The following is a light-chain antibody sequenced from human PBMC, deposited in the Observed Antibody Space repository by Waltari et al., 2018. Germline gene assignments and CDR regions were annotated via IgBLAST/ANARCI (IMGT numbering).Light chain of an antibody. CDR1: SSNIGAPYD. CDR3: QSYDSGLSAVV. Sequence: SVLAQPPSVSGAPGQRVTISCTGSSSNIGAPYDVHWYQQLPGTAPQLLIYGNTHRPSGVPYRFSGSKSGTSASLAITGLQAEDEAEYYCQSYDSGLSAVVFGGGTKLTVL. J-gene: IGLJ2*01. V-gene: IGLV1-40*01. CDR2: GNT.